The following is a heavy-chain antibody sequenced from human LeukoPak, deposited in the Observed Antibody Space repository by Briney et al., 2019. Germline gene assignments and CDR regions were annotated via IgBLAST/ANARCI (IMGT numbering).Heavy chain of an antibody. CDR1: GYTFTSFG. V-gene: IGHV1-2*02. D-gene: IGHD2-15*01. CDR3: APAGVVVAATIDY. Sequence: GASVKVSCKASGYTFTSFGISWVRQAPGQGLEWMGWINPNSGGTNYAQKFQGRVTMTRDTSISTAYMELSRLRSDDTAVYYCAPAGVVVAATIDYWGQGTLVTVSS. J-gene: IGHJ4*02. CDR2: INPNSGGT.